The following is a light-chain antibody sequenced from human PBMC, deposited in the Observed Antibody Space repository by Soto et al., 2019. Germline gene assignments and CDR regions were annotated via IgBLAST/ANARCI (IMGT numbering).Light chain of an antibody. CDR2: DAS. Sequence: EIVLTQSPGTLSLSPGERATLSCRASQSVSSSHSSYLAWYQQKPGQAPRLLIYDASSRAAGIPVRFSGSVDCRDFTITISRLELADFLVYYYHHYSSYPIFTVVPGTKVDIK. CDR3: HHYSSYPIFT. J-gene: IGKJ3*01. CDR1: QSVSSSHSSY. V-gene: IGKV3-20*01.